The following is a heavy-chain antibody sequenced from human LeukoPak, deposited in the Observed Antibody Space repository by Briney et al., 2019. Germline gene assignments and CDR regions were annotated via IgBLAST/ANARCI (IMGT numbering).Heavy chain of an antibody. V-gene: IGHV4-59*08. CDR1: GVSISSYY. J-gene: IGHJ3*02. Sequence: SETLSLTCTVSGVSISSYYWSCIRQPPGKGLEWIGYISYSGSTNYNPSLKRRVTISVDTSKNPFSLTLRSVTAADTAIYYCARQGYDILTGYIDAFDIWGQGTMVTVSS. D-gene: IGHD3-9*01. CDR3: ARQGYDILTGYIDAFDI. CDR2: ISYSGST.